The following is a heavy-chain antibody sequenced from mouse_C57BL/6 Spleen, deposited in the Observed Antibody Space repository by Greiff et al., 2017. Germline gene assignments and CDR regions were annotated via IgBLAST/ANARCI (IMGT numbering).Heavy chain of an antibody. V-gene: IGHV1-50*01. J-gene: IGHJ2*01. CDR1: GYTFTSYW. D-gene: IGHD4-1*01. Sequence: QVQLQQPGAELVKPGASVKLSCKASGYTFTSYWMQWVKQRPGQGLEWIGEIDASGSYTNYNQKFKGKATLTVDTSSSTAYMQLSRLTSEDAAVYYCARGVWDDGYWGQGTTLTVSS. CDR2: IDASGSYT. CDR3: ARGVWDDGY.